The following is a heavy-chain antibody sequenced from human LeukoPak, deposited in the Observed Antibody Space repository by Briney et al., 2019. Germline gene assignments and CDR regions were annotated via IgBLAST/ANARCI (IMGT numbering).Heavy chain of an antibody. J-gene: IGHJ4*02. CDR3: ARSFRSSGWTTCDY. V-gene: IGHV5-51*01. CDR1: GYSFTNYW. Sequence: GESLNISCKGSGYSFTNYWIGWVRQMPGKGLEWMGIIYPGDSDTRYSPSFQGQVTISADKSISTAYLQWSSLKASDTAMYYCARSFRSSGWTTCDYWGQGTLVTVSS. CDR2: IYPGDSDT. D-gene: IGHD6-19*01.